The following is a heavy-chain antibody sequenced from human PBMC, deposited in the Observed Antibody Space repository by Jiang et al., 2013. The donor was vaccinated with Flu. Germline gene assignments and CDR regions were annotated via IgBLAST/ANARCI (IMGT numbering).Heavy chain of an antibody. CDR2: INRSGNT. J-gene: IGHJ4*02. D-gene: IGHD3-22*01. CDR3: ARDSDGWLTDNYEISGYYFDY. Sequence: LKPSETLSLTCAVYGGSFSGYYWSWIRQSPGKGLEWIGEINRSGNTNYNPSLTGRVTTSVDTSRNQFSLKLTSVTAADTAVYCCARDSDGWLTDNYEISGYYFDYWGQGAPVTVSS. CDR1: GGSFSGYY. V-gene: IGHV4-34*01.